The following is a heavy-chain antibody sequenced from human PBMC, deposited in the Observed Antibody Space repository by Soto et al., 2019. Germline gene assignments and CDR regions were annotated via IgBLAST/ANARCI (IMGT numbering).Heavy chain of an antibody. CDR1: GFTFSSYG. D-gene: IGHD2-15*01. CDR2: ISYDGSNK. V-gene: IGHV3-30*18. Sequence: QVQLVESGGGVVQPGRSLRLSCAASGFTFSSYGLHWVRQAPGKGLEWVAVISYDGSNKYYADSVKGRFTISRDNSKNTLNLKMNSLRAEDTAVYYCAKEISAWFDPWGQGTLVTGSS. J-gene: IGHJ5*02. CDR3: AKEISAWFDP.